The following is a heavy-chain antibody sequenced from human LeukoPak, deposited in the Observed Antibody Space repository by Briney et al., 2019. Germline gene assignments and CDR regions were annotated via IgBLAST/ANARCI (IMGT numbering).Heavy chain of an antibody. J-gene: IGHJ4*02. Sequence: GGSLRLSCAAAGFSFSSYAISWVRQAPGQGLECMGRIIPILGIANYAQKFQGRVTITADKSTSTAYMELSSLRSEDTAVYYCAREMATIGPFDYWGQGTLVTVSS. CDR1: GFSFSSYA. D-gene: IGHD5-24*01. V-gene: IGHV1-69*04. CDR3: AREMATIGPFDY. CDR2: IIPILGIA.